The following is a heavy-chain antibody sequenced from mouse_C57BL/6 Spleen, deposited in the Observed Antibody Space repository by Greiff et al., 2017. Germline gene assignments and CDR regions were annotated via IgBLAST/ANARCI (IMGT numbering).Heavy chain of an antibody. V-gene: IGHV5-17*01. D-gene: IGHD4-1*01. J-gene: IGHJ1*03. Sequence: EVQLKESGGGLVKPGGSLKLSCAASGFTFSDYGMHWVRQAPEKGLEWVAYISSGSSTIYYADTVKGRFTISRDNAKNTLFLQMTSLRSEDTAMYYCARRTGTYWYFDVWGTGTTVTVSS. CDR3: ARRTGTYWYFDV. CDR2: ISSGSSTI. CDR1: GFTFSDYG.